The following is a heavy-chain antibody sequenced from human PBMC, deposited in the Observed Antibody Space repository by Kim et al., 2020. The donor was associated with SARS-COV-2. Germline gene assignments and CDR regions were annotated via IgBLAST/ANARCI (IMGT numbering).Heavy chain of an antibody. D-gene: IGHD3-16*02. V-gene: IGHV4-4*07. CDR3: ASALGH. CDR2: YTRGRT. J-gene: IGHJ4*02. Sequence: YTRGRTNYNPSRQSRVTMAVDMSENQFSLKLSSVTAADTAVYYCASALGHWGQGTLVTVSS.